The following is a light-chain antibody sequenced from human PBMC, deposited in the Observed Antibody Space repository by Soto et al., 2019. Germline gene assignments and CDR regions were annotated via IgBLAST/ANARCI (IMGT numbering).Light chain of an antibody. Sequence: EIVMTQSPATLSVSPGERATLSCRASQSVSSNLAWYQQQPGQAPRRLIYGASTRATGIPARVSGSGSGTELTLTSSSLKSEDFAVYYCQQYNNWPPWTFGQGNKVEIK. CDR2: GAS. CDR1: QSVSSN. V-gene: IGKV3-15*01. CDR3: QQYNNWPPWT. J-gene: IGKJ1*01.